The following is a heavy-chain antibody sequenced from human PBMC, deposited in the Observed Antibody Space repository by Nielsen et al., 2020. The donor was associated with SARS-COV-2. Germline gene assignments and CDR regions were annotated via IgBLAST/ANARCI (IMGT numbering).Heavy chain of an antibody. CDR2: IYYSGTT. CDR3: ARANLGGYYYYGIDV. CDR1: GGSISSYY. J-gene: IGHJ6*02. V-gene: IGHV4-59*01. Sequence: SETLSLTCTVSGGSISSYYWSWIRQPPGKGLEWIGYIYYSGTTNYSPSLKNRVTISVDTSKNQFSLTLTSVTAADTAIYYCARANLGGYYYYGIDVWGQGTRVTVSS. D-gene: IGHD1-26*01.